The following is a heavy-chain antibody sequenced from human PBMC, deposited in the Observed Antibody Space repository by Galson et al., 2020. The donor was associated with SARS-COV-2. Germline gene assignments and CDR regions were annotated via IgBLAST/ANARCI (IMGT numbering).Heavy chain of an antibody. CDR3: ARGTRFGELLSPFDS. D-gene: IGHD3-10*01. CDR1: GFTFSSYA. V-gene: IGHV3-30-3*01. J-gene: IGHJ4*02. CDR2: ISNDGSNR. Sequence: TGGSLRLSCAASGFTFSSYAMHWVRQAPGKGLEWVAVISNDGSNRYYADSVKGRFTISRDNSKNTLFLQMNSLRVEDTAVYYCARGTRFGELLSPFDSWGQGTLVTVSS.